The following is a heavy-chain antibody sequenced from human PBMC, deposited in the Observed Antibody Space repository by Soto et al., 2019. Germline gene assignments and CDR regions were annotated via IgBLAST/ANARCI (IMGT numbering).Heavy chain of an antibody. Sequence: PSETLSLTCAVYGGSFSGYYWSWIRQPPGKGLEWIGEINHSGSTNYNPSLKSRVTISVDTSKNQFSLKLSSVTAADTAVYYCARAGYYGSGSRSMDVWGQGTTVTVSS. J-gene: IGHJ6*02. V-gene: IGHV4-34*01. CDR1: GGSFSGYY. CDR2: INHSGST. D-gene: IGHD3-10*01. CDR3: ARAGYYGSGSRSMDV.